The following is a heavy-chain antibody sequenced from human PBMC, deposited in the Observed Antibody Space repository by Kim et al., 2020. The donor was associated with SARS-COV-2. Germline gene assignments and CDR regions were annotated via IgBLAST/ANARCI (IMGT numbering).Heavy chain of an antibody. V-gene: IGHV3-33*01. CDR1: GFTFSSYG. J-gene: IGHJ6*02. CDR3: ARDPAAGYYYYGMDV. CDR2: IWYDGSNK. D-gene: IGHD6-25*01. Sequence: GGSLRLSCAASGFTFSSYGMHWVRQAPGKGLEWVAVIWYDGSNKYYADSVKGRFTISRDNSKNTLYLQMNSLRAEDTAVYYCARDPAAGYYYYGMDVWGQGTTVTVSS.